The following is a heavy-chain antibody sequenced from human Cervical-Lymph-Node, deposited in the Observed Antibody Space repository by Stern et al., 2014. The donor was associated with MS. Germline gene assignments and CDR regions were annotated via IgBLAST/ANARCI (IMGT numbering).Heavy chain of an antibody. CDR3: AKDRTSSSWGVDY. Sequence: QLVESGGGLVQPGRSLRLSCAASGFNFDDYGMHWVRQAPGKGLEWGSGISWNSDKIVYAESVKGRFTISRDNAKDSLYLQMDSLRVEDTALYYCAKDRTSSSWGVDYWGQGTLVTVSS. V-gene: IGHV3-9*01. D-gene: IGHD6-13*01. J-gene: IGHJ4*02. CDR1: GFNFDDYG. CDR2: ISWNSDKI.